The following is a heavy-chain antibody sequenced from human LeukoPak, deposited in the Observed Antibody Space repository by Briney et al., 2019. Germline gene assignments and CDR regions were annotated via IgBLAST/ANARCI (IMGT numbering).Heavy chain of an antibody. J-gene: IGHJ5*02. CDR1: GGSFSGYY. Sequence: SETLSLTCAVYGGSFSGYYWSWIRQPPGKGLEWIGEINHSGSTNYNPSLKSRVTISVDTSKNQFSLKLSSMTAADTAVYYCARVGLRSYYYDSSGEGILNWFDPWGQGTLVTVSS. D-gene: IGHD3-22*01. CDR3: ARVGLRSYYYDSSGEGILNWFDP. V-gene: IGHV4-34*01. CDR2: INHSGST.